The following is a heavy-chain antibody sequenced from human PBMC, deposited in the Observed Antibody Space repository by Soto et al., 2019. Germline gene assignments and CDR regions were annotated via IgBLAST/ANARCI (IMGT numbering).Heavy chain of an antibody. D-gene: IGHD6-19*01. CDR2: ISKGGSNL. J-gene: IGHJ4*02. V-gene: IGHV3-30-3*01. Sequence: GGSLRLSCAASGFTLSSYAIHWVRQAPGKGLEWVTVISKGGSNLYFADSVKGRFTISRDNSKNTLYLQMNSLRSEDTAVYYCAREVEYTSAFGISPSFDYWGQGTLVTVSS. CDR3: AREVEYTSAFGISPSFDY. CDR1: GFTLSSYA.